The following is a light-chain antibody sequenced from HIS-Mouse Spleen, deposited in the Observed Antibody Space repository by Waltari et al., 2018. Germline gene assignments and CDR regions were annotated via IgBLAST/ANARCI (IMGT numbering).Light chain of an antibody. Sequence: SYELTQPPSVSVSPGQTARITCSGDALPKKYAYWYQQKSGQAPVLVIYEDSKRPPGIAERFSGSSSGKMATLTISGAQVEDEADYYCYSTDSSGNHRVFGGGTKLTVL. CDR1: ALPKKY. V-gene: IGLV3-10*01. CDR2: EDS. J-gene: IGLJ2*01. CDR3: YSTDSSGNHRV.